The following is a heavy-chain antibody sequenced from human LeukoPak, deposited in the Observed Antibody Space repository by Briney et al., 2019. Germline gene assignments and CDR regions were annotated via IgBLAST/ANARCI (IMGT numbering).Heavy chain of an antibody. CDR2: IYHSGST. CDR3: AGEYCSGGSCSNYFDY. Sequence: SETLSLTCAVSGGSISSGGYSWSWIRQPPGKGLEWIGNIYHSGSTYYNPSLKSRVTISVDRSKKQFSLQLSSVTAADTAVYYCAGEYCSGGSCSNYFDYWGQGTLVTVSS. CDR1: GGSISSGGYS. J-gene: IGHJ4*02. V-gene: IGHV4-30-2*01. D-gene: IGHD2-15*01.